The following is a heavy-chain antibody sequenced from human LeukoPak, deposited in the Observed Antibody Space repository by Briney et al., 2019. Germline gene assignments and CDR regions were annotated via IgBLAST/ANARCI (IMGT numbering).Heavy chain of an antibody. J-gene: IGHJ4*02. CDR2: IIPIFGTA. Sequence: SVKVSCKASGGTFSSYAISWVRQAPGQGLEWMGGIIPIFGTANYAQKFQGRVTITTDESTSTAYMELSSLRSEDAAVYYCARFYYSGGSCYDYWGQGTLVTVSS. D-gene: IGHD2-15*01. CDR1: GGTFSSYA. CDR3: ARFYYSGGSCYDY. V-gene: IGHV1-69*05.